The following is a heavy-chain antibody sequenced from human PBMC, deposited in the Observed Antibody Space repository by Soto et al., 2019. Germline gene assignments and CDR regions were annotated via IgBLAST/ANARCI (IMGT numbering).Heavy chain of an antibody. CDR2: ITDSGGST. CDR1: GVTFTTVA. CDR3: AKLYWNPRYFDY. D-gene: IGHD1-1*01. V-gene: IGHV3-23*01. Sequence: GGSLRLSCAASGVTFTTVAMTWVRQAPGKGLEWVSSITDSGGSTDYADSVKGRFTISRDNSKNTLYLQMNSLRAEDTAIYYCAKLYWNPRYFDYWGQGTRVTVSS. J-gene: IGHJ4*02.